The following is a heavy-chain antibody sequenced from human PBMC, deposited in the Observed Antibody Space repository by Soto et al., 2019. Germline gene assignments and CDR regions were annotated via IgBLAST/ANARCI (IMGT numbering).Heavy chain of an antibody. CDR1: GGSISSYY. D-gene: IGHD7-27*01. V-gene: IGHV4-59*01. CDR3: ARRWGTYFDF. J-gene: IGHJ4*02. Sequence: QVQLQESGPGLVKPSETLSLTWTVSGGSISSYYWSWIRQPPGKGLEWIGYIYYSGSTDYDPSLKSRVTISVDTSKNQFSLKLSSVTAADTAVYYCARRWGTYFDFWGQGTLVTVSS. CDR2: IYYSGST.